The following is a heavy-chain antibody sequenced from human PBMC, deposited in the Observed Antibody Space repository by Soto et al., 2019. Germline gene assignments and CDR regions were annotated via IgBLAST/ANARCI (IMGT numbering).Heavy chain of an antibody. CDR1: GGSISSGDYY. V-gene: IGHV4-30-4*01. Sequence: QVQLQESGPGLVKPSQTLSLTCTVSGGSISSGDYYWSWIRQPPGKGLEWIGYIYYSGSTYYNPSLKSRVTLSVDTSKNQFSLKLSSVTAADTAVYYCARDKKDYEGPYNWFDPWGQGTLVTVSS. J-gene: IGHJ5*02. CDR2: IYYSGST. D-gene: IGHD4-17*01. CDR3: ARDKKDYEGPYNWFDP.